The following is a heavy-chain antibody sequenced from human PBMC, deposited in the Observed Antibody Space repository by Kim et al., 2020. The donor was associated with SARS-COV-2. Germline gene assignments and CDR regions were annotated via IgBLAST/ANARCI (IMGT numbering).Heavy chain of an antibody. CDR2: ISGSGGST. D-gene: IGHD3-22*01. CDR1: GFTFSSYA. J-gene: IGHJ4*02. CDR3: AGRITMIVVVIIDNYFDY. Sequence: GGSLRLSCAASGFTFSSYAMSWVRQAPGKGLEWVSAISGSGGSTYYADSVKGRFTISRDNSKNTLYLQMNSLRAEDTAVYYCAGRITMIVVVIIDNYFDYWGQGTLVTVSS. V-gene: IGHV3-23*01.